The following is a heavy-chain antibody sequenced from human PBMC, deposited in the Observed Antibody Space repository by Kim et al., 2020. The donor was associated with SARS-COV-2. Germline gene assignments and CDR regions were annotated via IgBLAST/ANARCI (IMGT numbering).Heavy chain of an antibody. D-gene: IGHD6-19*01. V-gene: IGHV1-69*06. Sequence: SVKVSCKASGGTFSSYAISWVRQAPGQGLEWMGGIIPIFGTANYAQKFQGRVTITADKSTSTAYMELSSLRSEDTAVYYCAREYSSGWSNNWFDPWGQGTLVTVSS. CDR2: IIPIFGTA. CDR1: GGTFSSYA. CDR3: AREYSSGWSNNWFDP. J-gene: IGHJ5*02.